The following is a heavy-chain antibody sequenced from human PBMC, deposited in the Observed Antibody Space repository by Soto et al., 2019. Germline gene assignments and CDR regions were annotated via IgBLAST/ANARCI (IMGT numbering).Heavy chain of an antibody. CDR3: ARVKVAAATPHFDY. Sequence: SETLSLTCTVSGASISSGGYYWSWIRQHPGKGLEWIGYTYNSVSTYYNPSLKSRVTISVDTSKNQFSLKLSSVTAADTAVYYCARVKVAAATPHFDYWGQGTLVTVSS. J-gene: IGHJ4*02. CDR2: TYNSVST. CDR1: GASISSGGYY. V-gene: IGHV4-31*03. D-gene: IGHD6-13*01.